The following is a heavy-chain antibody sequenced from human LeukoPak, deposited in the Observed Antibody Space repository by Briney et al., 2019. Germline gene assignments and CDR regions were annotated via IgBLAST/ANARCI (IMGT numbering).Heavy chain of an antibody. J-gene: IGHJ4*02. Sequence: MPSETLSLTCTVSGGSISGYYWSWIRQPPGKGLEWIGYIYYSGSTNYNPSLKSRVTISVDTSKNQFSLKLSSVTAADTAVYYCARGSRGYSYGWGQGTLVTVSS. CDR3: ARGSRGYSYG. CDR1: GGSISGYY. CDR2: IYYSGST. V-gene: IGHV4-59*01. D-gene: IGHD5-18*01.